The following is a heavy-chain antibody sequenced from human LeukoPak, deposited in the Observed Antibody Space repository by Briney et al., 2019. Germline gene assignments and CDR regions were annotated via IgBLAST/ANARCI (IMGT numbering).Heavy chain of an antibody. CDR1: GYTFTSYD. CDR2: MNPNSGNT. Sequence: ASVKVSCKASGYTFTSYDINWVRQATGQGLEWMGWMNPNSGNTGYAQKFQGRVTITRNTSISTAYMELSSLTAEDTAVYYCARDPYSGGYGADYYYYMDVWGKGTTVTVSS. V-gene: IGHV1-8*03. CDR3: ARDPYSGGYGADYYYYMDV. J-gene: IGHJ6*03. D-gene: IGHD1-26*01.